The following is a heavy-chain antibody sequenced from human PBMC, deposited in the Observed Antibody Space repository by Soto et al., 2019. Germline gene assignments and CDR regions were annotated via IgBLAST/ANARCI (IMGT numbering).Heavy chain of an antibody. CDR1: GGSISSSSYY. Sequence: PSETLSLTCTVSGGSISSSSYYWGWIRQPPGKGLEWIGSIYYSGSTYYNPSLKSRVTISVDTSKNQFSLKLSSVTAADTAVYYCASRKSSPYFDYRGQGTLVTVSS. V-gene: IGHV4-39*01. J-gene: IGHJ4*02. CDR3: ASRKSSPYFDY. CDR2: IYYSGST. D-gene: IGHD3-10*01.